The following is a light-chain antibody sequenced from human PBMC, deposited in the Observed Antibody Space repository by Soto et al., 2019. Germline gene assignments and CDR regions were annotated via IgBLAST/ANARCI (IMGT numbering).Light chain of an antibody. CDR1: SSDVGSYNL. V-gene: IGLV2-23*03. Sequence: QSVLTQPASVSGSPGQSITISCTGSSSDVGSYNLVSWYQQHPGKAPKLMIHEGSKRPSGVSNRFSGSKSGNTASLTISGLQAEDEADYYCCSYAGSSTFVVFGGGTKVTVL. CDR2: EGS. CDR3: CSYAGSSTFVV. J-gene: IGLJ2*01.